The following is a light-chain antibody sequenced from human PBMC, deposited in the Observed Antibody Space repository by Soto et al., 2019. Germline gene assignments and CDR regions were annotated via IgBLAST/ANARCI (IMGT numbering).Light chain of an antibody. Sequence: QSALTQPASVSGSPGQSITISCTGTSSDVGGYNFVSWYQQHPGKVPKLMIYEVSHRPSGVSNRFSGSKSGNTASLTISGLQAEDEADYYCNSYTSTSTRVLFGGGTKLTFL. CDR2: EVS. CDR3: NSYTSTSTRVL. V-gene: IGLV2-14*01. J-gene: IGLJ2*01. CDR1: SSDVGGYNF.